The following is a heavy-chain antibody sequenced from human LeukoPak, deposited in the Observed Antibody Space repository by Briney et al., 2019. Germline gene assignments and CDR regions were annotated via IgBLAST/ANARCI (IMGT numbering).Heavy chain of an antibody. CDR3: AKQSLYDSSGHFHY. Sequence: GGSLRLSCATSGFSFTDYPMNWVRQAPGKGLEWISNIRTTAEGAKYAYYADSVKGRFTISRDNSKNTLFLRMNSLRAEDTAVYFCAKQSLYDSSGHFHYWGQGTLVTVSS. J-gene: IGHJ4*02. D-gene: IGHD3-22*01. CDR2: IRTTAEGA. CDR1: GFSFTDYP. V-gene: IGHV3-23*01.